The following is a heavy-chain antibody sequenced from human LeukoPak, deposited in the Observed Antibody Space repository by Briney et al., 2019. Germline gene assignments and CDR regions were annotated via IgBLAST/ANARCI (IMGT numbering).Heavy chain of an antibody. CDR1: GGSFSGYY. Sequence: SETLSLTCAVYGGSFSGYYWSWIRQPSGKGLEWIGEINHSGSTNYNPSLKSRVTISVDKSKNQFSLKLSSVTAADTAVYSCARKNIPSPRIRYSSDWNGRAFDYWGQGTLVTVSS. V-gene: IGHV4-34*01. J-gene: IGHJ4*02. CDR2: INHSGST. CDR3: ARKNIPSPRIRYSSDWNGRAFDY. D-gene: IGHD6-25*01.